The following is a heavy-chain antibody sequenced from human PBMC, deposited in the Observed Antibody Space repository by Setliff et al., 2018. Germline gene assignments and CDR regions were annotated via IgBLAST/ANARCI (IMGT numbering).Heavy chain of an antibody. CDR3: ARDKGYCSGGSCSDDYYYYYYYMDV. V-gene: IGHV1-18*01. CDR1: GYSFSNFG. CDR2: ISGHNGST. J-gene: IGHJ6*03. D-gene: IGHD2-15*01. Sequence: AASVKVSCKTSGYSFSNFGISWVRQAPGQGLEWMGWISGHNGSTNYAQKLQGRVTITADESTSTAYMELSSLRSEDTAVYYCARDKGYCSGGSCSDDYYYYYYYMDVWGKGTTVTVSS.